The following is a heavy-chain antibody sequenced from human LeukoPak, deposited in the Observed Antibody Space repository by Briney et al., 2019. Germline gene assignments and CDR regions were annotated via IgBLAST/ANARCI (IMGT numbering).Heavy chain of an antibody. Sequence: GASVKVSCKASGYTFTGYHMHWVRQAPGQGLEWMGWINSNSGVTNYAQKFQGRVTMTRDMSTSTAYMELSSLRSEDTAVYYCARLANSYYDFWSGYYTGESYFDYWGQGTLVTVSS. J-gene: IGHJ4*02. CDR1: GYTFTGYH. CDR2: INSNSGVT. V-gene: IGHV1-2*02. D-gene: IGHD3-3*01. CDR3: ARLANSYYDFWSGYYTGESYFDY.